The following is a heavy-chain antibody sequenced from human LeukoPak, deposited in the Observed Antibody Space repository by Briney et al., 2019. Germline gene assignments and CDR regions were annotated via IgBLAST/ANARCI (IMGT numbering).Heavy chain of an antibody. CDR3: ATLPFGGPRRVFDY. D-gene: IGHD3-16*01. Sequence: SETLSLTCTVSGGSISSYYWSWIRQPPGKGLEWIGYIYYSGRTNYNPSLKSRVAISVDTSRNQFSLKLSSVTAADTAVYYCATLPFGGPRRVFDYWGQGIPVTVSS. CDR2: IYYSGRT. CDR1: GGSISSYY. V-gene: IGHV4-59*01. J-gene: IGHJ4*02.